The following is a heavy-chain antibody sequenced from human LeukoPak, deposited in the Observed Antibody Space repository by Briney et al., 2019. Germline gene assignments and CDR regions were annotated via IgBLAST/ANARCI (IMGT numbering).Heavy chain of an antibody. CDR3: ARGGIAVAGTFAFDI. V-gene: IGHV3-33*01. J-gene: IGHJ3*02. D-gene: IGHD6-19*01. Sequence: PGGSLRLSCAASGFTFSSYGMHWVRQAPGKGLEWVAVIWYDGSNKYYADSVKGRFTISRDNSKNTLYLQMNSLRAEDTAVYYCARGGIAVAGTFAFDIWGQGTMVTVSS. CDR1: GFTFSSYG. CDR2: IWYDGSNK.